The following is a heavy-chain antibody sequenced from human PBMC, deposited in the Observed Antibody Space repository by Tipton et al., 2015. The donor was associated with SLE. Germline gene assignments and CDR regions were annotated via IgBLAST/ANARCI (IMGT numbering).Heavy chain of an antibody. J-gene: IGHJ2*01. Sequence: TLSLTCTVSGGSISSGSYYWSWIRQPPGKGLEWIGEINHSGSANYNPSLKSRVTISVDTSKNQFSLKLSSVTAADTAVYYCAREALAVAGTGRWYFDLWGRGTLVTVSS. V-gene: IGHV4-39*07. CDR1: GGSISSGSYY. CDR3: AREALAVAGTGRWYFDL. CDR2: INHSGSA. D-gene: IGHD6-19*01.